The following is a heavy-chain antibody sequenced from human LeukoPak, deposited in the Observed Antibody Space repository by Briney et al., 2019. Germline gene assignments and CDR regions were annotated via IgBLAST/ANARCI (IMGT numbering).Heavy chain of an antibody. J-gene: IGHJ4*02. V-gene: IGHV3-23*01. Sequence: PGGSLRLSCAASGFTFSSYAMSWVRQAPGKGLEWVSAIGGSGGSTYYADSVKGRFTISRDNSKNTLYLQMNSLRAEDTAVYYCASHPAVAGKYYFDYWGQGTLVTVSS. CDR1: GFTFSSYA. D-gene: IGHD6-19*01. CDR3: ASHPAVAGKYYFDY. CDR2: IGGSGGST.